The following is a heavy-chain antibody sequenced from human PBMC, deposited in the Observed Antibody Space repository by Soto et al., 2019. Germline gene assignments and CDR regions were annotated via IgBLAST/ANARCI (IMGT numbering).Heavy chain of an antibody. CDR3: ARAPTLGLNWFDP. J-gene: IGHJ5*02. Sequence: ESGGGVVQPGRSLRLSCAASGFTFSSYGMHWVRQAPGKGLEWVAVIWYDGSNKYYADSVKGRFTISRDNSKNTLYLQMNSLRAEDTAVYYCARAPTLGLNWFDPWGQGTLVTVSS. D-gene: IGHD3-3*01. V-gene: IGHV3-33*01. CDR1: GFTFSSYG. CDR2: IWYDGSNK.